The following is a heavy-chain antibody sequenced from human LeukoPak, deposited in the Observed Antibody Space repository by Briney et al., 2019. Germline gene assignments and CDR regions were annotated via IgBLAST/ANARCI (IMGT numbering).Heavy chain of an antibody. CDR1: GGTFSSYA. V-gene: IGHV1-69*05. CDR2: TIPIFGTA. J-gene: IGHJ6*03. Sequence: ASVKVSCKASGGTFSSYAISWVRQAPGQGLEWMVGTIPIFGTANYAQKFQGRVTITTDESTSTAYMELSSLRSEDTAVYYCARGLPHDYYYYYMDVWGKGTTVTVSS. CDR3: ARGLPHDYYYYYMDV.